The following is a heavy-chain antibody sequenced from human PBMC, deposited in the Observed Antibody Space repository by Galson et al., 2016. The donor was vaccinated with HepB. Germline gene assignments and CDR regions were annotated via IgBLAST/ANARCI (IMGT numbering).Heavy chain of an antibody. CDR2: FSGDGSTT. D-gene: IGHD6-13*01. CDR3: ARSTSSRCWRRRYYFDH. J-gene: IGHJ4*02. CDR1: GFTFSTYA. Sequence: SLRLSCAASGFTFSTYAMSWVRQAPGKGLEWVSSFSGDGSTTYYADSVKGRFTISKDNSKNTLYLQMNSLRAEDTDLYYCARSTSSRCWRRRYYFDHWGQGAQVTVSA. V-gene: IGHV3-23*01.